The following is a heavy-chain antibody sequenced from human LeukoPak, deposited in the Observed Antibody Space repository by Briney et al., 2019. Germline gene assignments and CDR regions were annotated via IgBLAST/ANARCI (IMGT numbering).Heavy chain of an antibody. Sequence: GGSLRLSCAASGLSIRSYAMHWVRQAPGKGLDWVAGISYDGSSTYYADSVKGRFTVSRDSSTNTVYLQMSSLRGEDTAVYYCARVRGPSGYALEYWGQGTLVTVSS. CDR3: ARVRGPSGYALEY. J-gene: IGHJ4*02. CDR2: ISYDGSST. CDR1: GLSIRSYA. V-gene: IGHV3-30*14. D-gene: IGHD5-12*01.